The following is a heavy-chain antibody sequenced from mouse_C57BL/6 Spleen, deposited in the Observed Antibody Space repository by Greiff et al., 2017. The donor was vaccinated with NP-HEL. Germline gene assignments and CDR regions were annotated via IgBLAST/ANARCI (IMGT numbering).Heavy chain of an antibody. Sequence: EVQVVESGGGLVKPGGSLKLSCAASGFTFSDYGMHWVRQVPEKGLEWVAYISSGSSTIYYADTVKGRFTISRDNAKNTLFLQMTSLRSEDTAMYYCARNSIYDGYYPFAYWGQGTLVTVSA. J-gene: IGHJ3*01. V-gene: IGHV5-17*01. D-gene: IGHD2-3*01. CDR2: ISSGSSTI. CDR3: ARNSIYDGYYPFAY. CDR1: GFTFSDYG.